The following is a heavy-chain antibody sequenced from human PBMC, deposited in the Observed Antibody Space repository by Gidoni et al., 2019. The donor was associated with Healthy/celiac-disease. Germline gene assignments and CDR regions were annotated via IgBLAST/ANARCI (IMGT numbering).Heavy chain of an antibody. J-gene: IGHJ6*03. CDR1: GFTFSSYA. CDR2: ISGSGGST. Sequence: EVQLLESGGGLVQPGGSLRLSCAASGFTFSSYAMSWVRQAPGKGLEWVSAISGSGGSTYYADSVKGRFTISRDNSKNTLYLQMNSLRAEDTAVYYCAKGYSYGLNYYYYYMDVWGKGTTVTVSS. V-gene: IGHV3-23*01. CDR3: AKGYSYGLNYYYYYMDV. D-gene: IGHD5-18*01.